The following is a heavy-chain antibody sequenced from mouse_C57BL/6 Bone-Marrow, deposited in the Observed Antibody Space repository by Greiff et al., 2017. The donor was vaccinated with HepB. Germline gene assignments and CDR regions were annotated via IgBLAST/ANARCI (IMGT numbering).Heavy chain of an antibody. CDR3: ARHCYDYGAWFAY. CDR1: GFTFSDYY. J-gene: IGHJ3*01. V-gene: IGHV5-12*01. CDR2: ISNGGGST. Sequence: EVNVVESGGGLVQPGGSLKLSCAASGFTFSDYYMYWVRQTPEKRLEWVAYISNGGGSTYYPDTVKGRFTISRDNAKNTLYLQMSRLKSEDTAMYYCARHCYDYGAWFAYWGQGTLVTVSA. D-gene: IGHD2-4*01.